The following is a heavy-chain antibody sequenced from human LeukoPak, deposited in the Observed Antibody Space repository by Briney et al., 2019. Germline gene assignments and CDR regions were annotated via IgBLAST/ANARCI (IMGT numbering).Heavy chain of an antibody. CDR1: GYTLTELS. CDR2: IIPILGIA. CDR3: ASAWELLVGSAFDI. J-gene: IGHJ3*02. Sequence: GASVKVSCKVSGYTLTELSMHWVRQAPGQGLEWMGRIIPILGIANYAQKFQGRVTITADKSTSTAYMELSSLRSEDTAVYYCASAWELLVGSAFDIWGQGTMVTVSS. D-gene: IGHD1-26*01. V-gene: IGHV1-69*02.